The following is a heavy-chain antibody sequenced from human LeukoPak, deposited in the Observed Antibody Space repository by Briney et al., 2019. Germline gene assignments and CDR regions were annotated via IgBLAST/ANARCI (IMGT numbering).Heavy chain of an antibody. CDR2: FYTSGTT. Sequence: PAETLSLTCTVSGASISSYYWSWIRHPAGKGLEGIGRFYTSGTTNYSPSLKSRVAMSVDKSKNQFSLKLRSVTAADTAVYYCARAGGVSVPLVAFDIWGQGTMVTVSS. CDR3: ARAGGVSVPLVAFDI. J-gene: IGHJ3*02. V-gene: IGHV4-4*07. D-gene: IGHD3-16*02. CDR1: GASISSYY.